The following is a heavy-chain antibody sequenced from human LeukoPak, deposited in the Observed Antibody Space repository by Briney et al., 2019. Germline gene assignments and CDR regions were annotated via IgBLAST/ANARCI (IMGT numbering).Heavy chain of an antibody. CDR2: INSDGSST. D-gene: IGHD3-10*01. CDR3: AREDEVRATYYGMDV. Sequence: GGSLRLSCAASGFTFSSYWMHWVRQAPGKGLVWASRINSDGSSTSYADSVKGRFTISRDNAKNTLYLQMNSLRAEDTAVYYCAREDEVRATYYGMDVWGQGTTVTVSS. J-gene: IGHJ6*02. V-gene: IGHV3-74*01. CDR1: GFTFSSYW.